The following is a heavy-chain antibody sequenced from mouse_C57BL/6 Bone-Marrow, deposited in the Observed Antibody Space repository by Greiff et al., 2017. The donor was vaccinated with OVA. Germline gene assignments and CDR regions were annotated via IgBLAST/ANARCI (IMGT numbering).Heavy chain of an antibody. CDR3: ARQGGFILYWYFDV. Sequence: DVQLVESGGYLVKPGGSLKLSCAASGFTFSSYGMSWVRQTPDKRLEWVATISSGGSYTYYPDSVKGRFTISRDNAKNTLYLQMSSLKSEDTAMYYCARQGGFILYWYFDVWGTGTTVTVSS. D-gene: IGHD1-1*01. CDR1: GFTFSSYG. V-gene: IGHV5-6*01. CDR2: ISSGGSYT. J-gene: IGHJ1*03.